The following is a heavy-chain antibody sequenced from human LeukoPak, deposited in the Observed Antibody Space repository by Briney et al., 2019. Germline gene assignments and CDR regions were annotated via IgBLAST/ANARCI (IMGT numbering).Heavy chain of an antibody. CDR3: ARDEAVAGSGAFDI. D-gene: IGHD6-19*01. CDR2: ISSSGSTI. CDR1: GFTFSSYE. J-gene: IGHJ3*02. V-gene: IGHV3-48*03. Sequence: GGSLRLSCAASGFTFSSYEMNWVRQAPGKGLEWVSYISSSGSTIYYADSVKGRLTISRDNAKNSLYLQMNSLRAEDTAVYYCARDEAVAGSGAFDIWGQGTMVTVSS.